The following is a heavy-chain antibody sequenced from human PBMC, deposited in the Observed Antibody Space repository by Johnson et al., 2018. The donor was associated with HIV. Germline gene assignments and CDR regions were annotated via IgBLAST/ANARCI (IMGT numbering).Heavy chain of an antibody. CDR3: AKMGTDRSKIQFLEWLPIPHAFDI. J-gene: IGHJ3*02. CDR2: ISGSGGST. D-gene: IGHD3-3*01. CDR1: GFTFDDYG. Sequence: EVQLVESGGGVVRPGGSLRLSCAASGFTFDDYGMTWVRQAPGKGLEWVSRISGSGGSTYYADSVKGRFTISRDNSKNTLYLQMNSLRAEDTAVYYCAKMGTDRSKIQFLEWLPIPHAFDIWGQGTMVTVSS. V-gene: IGHV3-23*04.